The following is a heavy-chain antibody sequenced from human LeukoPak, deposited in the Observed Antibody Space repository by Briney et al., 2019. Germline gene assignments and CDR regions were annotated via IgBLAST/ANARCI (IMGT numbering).Heavy chain of an antibody. CDR3: ARVSGYSYGPFDY. Sequence: PGGSLRLSCAASGFIVSSNYMSWVRQAPGKGLEWVSVIYSGGSTYYADSVKGRFTISRDNSKNTLYLQMNSLRAEDTAVYYCARVSGYSYGPFDYWGQGTLVTVSS. J-gene: IGHJ4*02. CDR1: GFIVSSNY. D-gene: IGHD5-18*01. CDR2: IYSGGST. V-gene: IGHV3-66*01.